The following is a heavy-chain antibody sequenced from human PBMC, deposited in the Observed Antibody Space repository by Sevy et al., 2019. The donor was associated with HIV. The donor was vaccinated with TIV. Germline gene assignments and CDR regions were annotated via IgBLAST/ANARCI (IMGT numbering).Heavy chain of an antibody. CDR1: GYTLSQLS. CDR2: FDPEDGRK. CDR3: ATTKEYYDSSGYTFDY. J-gene: IGHJ4*02. D-gene: IGHD3-22*01. Sequence: ASVKVSCKVSGYTLSQLSMHWVRQAPGKGLEWVGTFDPEDGRKIYAQKFQGRVTMTEDTSTDTAYMELKSLNSEDTAVYYCATTKEYYDSSGYTFDYWGQGTQVTVSS. V-gene: IGHV1-24*01.